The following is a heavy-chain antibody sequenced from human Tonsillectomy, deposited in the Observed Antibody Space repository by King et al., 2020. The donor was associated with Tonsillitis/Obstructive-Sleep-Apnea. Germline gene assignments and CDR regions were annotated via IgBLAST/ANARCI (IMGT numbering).Heavy chain of an antibody. V-gene: IGHV1-69*01. D-gene: IGHD3-10*01. J-gene: IGHJ5*02. Sequence: QLVQSGAEVWKPGSSVKVSCKASGGTFSSYAISWVRQAPGQGLEWMGGIIPIFGTPNYAQKFQGRVTITAGESTSTVYMELSSPRSEDTAVYYCARDRGSGRLNWFEPWGQGTLVTVSS. CDR3: ARDRGSGRLNWFEP. CDR2: IIPIFGTP. CDR1: GGTFSSYA.